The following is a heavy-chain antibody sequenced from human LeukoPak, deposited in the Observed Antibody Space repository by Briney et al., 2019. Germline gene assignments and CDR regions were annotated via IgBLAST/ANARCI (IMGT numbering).Heavy chain of an antibody. CDR1: GGSISSSSYY. D-gene: IGHD3-16*02. Sequence: SETLSLTCTVSGGSISSSSYYWGWIRQPPGNGLEWIGSIYYSGSTYYNPSLKSRVTISVDTSKNQFSLKLSTVTAADTAVYYCARVVWGSYRSSGDWGQGTLVTVSS. CDR3: ARVVWGSYRSSGD. J-gene: IGHJ4*02. CDR2: IYYSGST. V-gene: IGHV4-39*01.